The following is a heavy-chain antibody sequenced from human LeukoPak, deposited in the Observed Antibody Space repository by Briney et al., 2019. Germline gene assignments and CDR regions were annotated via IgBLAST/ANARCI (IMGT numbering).Heavy chain of an antibody. J-gene: IGHJ4*02. Sequence: SETLSLTCAVSGYSISSGYYWGWIRQPPGKGLEWIGSIYRSGSTYYNPSLKSRVTISVDTSKNQFSLKLSSVTAADTAVYYCASLYCSGGSCYALYFDYWGQGTLVTVSS. D-gene: IGHD2-15*01. CDR3: ASLYCSGGSCYALYFDY. CDR2: IYRSGST. CDR1: GYSISSGYY. V-gene: IGHV4-38-2*01.